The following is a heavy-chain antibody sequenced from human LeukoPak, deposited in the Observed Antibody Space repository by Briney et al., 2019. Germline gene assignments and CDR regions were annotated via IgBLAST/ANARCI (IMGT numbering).Heavy chain of an antibody. CDR1: GYTLTELS. J-gene: IGHJ6*02. D-gene: IGHD4-17*01. CDR2: FDPEDGET. CDR3: ATPSYGTGMDV. V-gene: IGHV1-24*01. Sequence: GASVKVSCKVSGYTLTELSKHWVRHPPAKGHGWMGGFDPEDGETIYAQKFQGRVTMTEDTSTDTAYMELSSLRSEDTAVYYCATPSYGTGMDVWGQGTTVTVSS.